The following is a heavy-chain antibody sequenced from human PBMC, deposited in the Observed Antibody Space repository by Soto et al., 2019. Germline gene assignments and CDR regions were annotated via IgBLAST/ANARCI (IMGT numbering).Heavy chain of an antibody. CDR3: ARVHKNWFDS. Sequence: PGESMKNSCKAAGDNFTAFWIHWVRQMPGKGLEWLGKIDPSDSYTNYSPSFEGHVTISTDNSIATAYLQWSSLRASDTALYFCARVHKNWFDSWAQGTMVTVSS. CDR2: IDPSDSYT. V-gene: IGHV5-10-1*01. CDR1: GDNFTAFW. J-gene: IGHJ5*01.